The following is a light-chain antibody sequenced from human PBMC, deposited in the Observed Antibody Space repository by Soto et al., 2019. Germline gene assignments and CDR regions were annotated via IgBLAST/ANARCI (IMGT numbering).Light chain of an antibody. V-gene: IGKV3-20*01. CDR2: GTS. J-gene: IGKJ1*01. CDR3: XQYGXSSXX. Sequence: EVVLTQSPGTLSLSPGERATLSCRASQSVSSSYLAWYQQKPGQAPRLLIYGTSSRATGIPDRFSGSGSGTDFTLXISRLEPEXFXVYXXXQYGXSSXXXGXGTKVEIK. CDR1: QSVSSSY.